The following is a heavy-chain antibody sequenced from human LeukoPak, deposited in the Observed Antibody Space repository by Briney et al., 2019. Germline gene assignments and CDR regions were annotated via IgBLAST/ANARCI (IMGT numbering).Heavy chain of an antibody. Sequence: SQTLSLTCAISGDSVSNNIATWNWVRQSPSRGLEWLGRTYYRSRWGNDYAISVKGRITTNPDTSRNQFSLQLNSVTPEDTAVCYCVRDSDDYYWALDFWGQGTPVTVSS. J-gene: IGHJ4*02. CDR3: VRDSDDYYWALDF. CDR2: TYYRSRWGN. V-gene: IGHV6-1*01. CDR1: GDSVSNNIAT. D-gene: IGHD3-10*01.